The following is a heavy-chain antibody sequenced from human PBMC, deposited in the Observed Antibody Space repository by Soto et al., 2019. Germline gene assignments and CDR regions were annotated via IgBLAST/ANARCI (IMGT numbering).Heavy chain of an antibody. D-gene: IGHD3-10*01. V-gene: IGHV3-23*01. CDR2: TSGSGGTT. CDR3: AKTPRITMVRGVIIDY. J-gene: IGHJ4*02. Sequence: HPGGSLRLSCAASGFTFSSYAMSWVRQAPGKGLEWVSATSGSGGTTYYADSVKGRFTISRDNSKNTLYLQMNSLRAEDTAVYYCAKTPRITMVRGVIIDYWGQGTLVTVS. CDR1: GFTFSSYA.